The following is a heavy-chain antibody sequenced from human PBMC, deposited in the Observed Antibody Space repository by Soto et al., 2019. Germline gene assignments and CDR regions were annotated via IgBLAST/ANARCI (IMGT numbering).Heavy chain of an antibody. D-gene: IGHD2-2*01. CDR1: GGSITSYY. CDR3: ARILGFCSSTSCYPRFDP. J-gene: IGHJ5*02. Sequence: PSETLSLTCTVSGGSITSYYWSWIRQPPGKGLELIGYIYYSGNTNYNPSLKSRVTMSVDTSKNQFSLKLSSVTAADTAVYYCARILGFCSSTSCYPRFDPWGQGSLVTVSS. CDR2: IYYSGNT. V-gene: IGHV4-59*01.